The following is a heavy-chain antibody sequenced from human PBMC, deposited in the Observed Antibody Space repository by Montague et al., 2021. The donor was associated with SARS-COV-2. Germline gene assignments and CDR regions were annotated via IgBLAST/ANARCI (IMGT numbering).Heavy chain of an antibody. V-gene: IGHV3-33*06. D-gene: IGHD4/OR15-4a*01. CDR3: AKETIAYGMDV. CDR2: MWNEGSKK. CDR1: GFTFRSYG. J-gene: IGHJ6*02. Sequence: SLRLSCAASGFTFRSYGMFWVRQAPGKGLEWVAAMWNEGSKKYYADSVKGRFTISRDNSKNTLYLHMNSLRAEDTAVYYCAKETIAYGMDVWGQGTTVTVS.